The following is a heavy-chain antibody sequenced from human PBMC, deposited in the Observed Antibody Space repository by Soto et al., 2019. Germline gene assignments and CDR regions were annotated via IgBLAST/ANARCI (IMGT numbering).Heavy chain of an antibody. V-gene: IGHV1-2*04. D-gene: IGHD5-18*01. J-gene: IGHJ6*02. CDR3: ARDQMDTAMVTVGYYYHGMDV. CDR2: INPNSGGT. Sequence: GASVKVSCKASGYTFTCYYLHWVRQAPGQGLEWMGWINPNSGGTNYAQKFQGWVTMTRDTSISTAYMELSRLRSDDTAVYYCARDQMDTAMVTVGYYYHGMDVWGQGTTVTXSS. CDR1: GYTFTCYY.